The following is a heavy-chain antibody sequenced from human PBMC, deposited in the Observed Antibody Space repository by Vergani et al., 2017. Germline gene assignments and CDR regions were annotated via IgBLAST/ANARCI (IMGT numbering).Heavy chain of an antibody. J-gene: IGHJ3*02. CDR1: GGTFSSYA. V-gene: IGHV1-69*01. CDR2: IIPIFGTA. Sequence: QVQLVQSGAEVKKPGSSVKVSCKAPGGTFSSYAISWVRQAPGQGLEWMGGIIPIFGTAYYAQKFQGRVTITADESTSTAYMELSSLRSEDTAVYYCARIVGATGSDAFDIWGQGTMVTVSS. D-gene: IGHD1-26*01. CDR3: ARIVGATGSDAFDI.